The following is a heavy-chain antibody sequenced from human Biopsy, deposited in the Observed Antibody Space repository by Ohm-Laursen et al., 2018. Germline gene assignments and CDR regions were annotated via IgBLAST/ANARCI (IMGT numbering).Heavy chain of an antibody. V-gene: IGHV1-69*06. CDR2: NIPILGTG. CDR1: GGTFSRYG. CDR3: ARDNIPYCTSTSCDLFGMDV. Sequence: ASVKVSCKAPGGTFSRYGINWVRQAPGQGLEWLGGNIPILGTGNYAQKFQGRVTVAADTSTSTATMELRSLRSEDTAVYYCARDNIPYCTSTSCDLFGMDVWGQGTTVTVSS. D-gene: IGHD2-2*01. J-gene: IGHJ6*02.